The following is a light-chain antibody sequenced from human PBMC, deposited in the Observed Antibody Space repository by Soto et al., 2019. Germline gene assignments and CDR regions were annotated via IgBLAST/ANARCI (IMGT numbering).Light chain of an antibody. Sequence: QSVLTQPRSVSESPGQSVTISCTGSSSDVGGYNYVSWYQQHPGKAPKLMIYDVSKGPSGVPDRFSGAKSGNTASLTISGLQAEDEADYYCCSYAGSSWVFGGGTKLTVL. V-gene: IGLV2-11*01. CDR3: CSYAGSSWV. CDR1: SSDVGGYNY. CDR2: DVS. J-gene: IGLJ3*02.